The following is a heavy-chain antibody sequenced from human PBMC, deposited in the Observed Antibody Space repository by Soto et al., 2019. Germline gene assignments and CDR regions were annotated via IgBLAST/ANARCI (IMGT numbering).Heavy chain of an antibody. D-gene: IGHD2-21*02. CDR1: GYSFTSYW. V-gene: IGHV5-51*01. J-gene: IGHJ4*02. CDR2: IYPGDSDT. CDR3: ARGVLAYCGGDCYHYYFED. Sequence: PGESLKISCKGSGYSFTSYWIGWVRQMPGKGLEWMGIIYPGDSDTRYSPSFQGQVTISADKSISTAYLQWSSLKASDTAMYYCARGVLAYCGGDCYHYYFEDWGQGTRVTVSS.